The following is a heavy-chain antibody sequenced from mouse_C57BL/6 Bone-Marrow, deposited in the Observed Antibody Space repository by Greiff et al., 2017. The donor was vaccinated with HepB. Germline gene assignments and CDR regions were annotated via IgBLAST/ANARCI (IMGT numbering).Heavy chain of an antibody. CDR1: GYTFTSYW. D-gene: IGHD1-1*01. J-gene: IGHJ4*01. CDR3: AIGGRGVVGKYYAMDY. CDR2: IHPSDSDT. V-gene: IGHV1-74*01. Sequence: VQLQQPGAELVKPGASVKVSCKASGYTFTSYWMHWVKQRPGQGLEWIGRIHPSDSDTNYNQKFKGKATLTVDKASSTAYRQLSSLTSEDSAVYYCAIGGRGVVGKYYAMDYWGQGTSVTVSS.